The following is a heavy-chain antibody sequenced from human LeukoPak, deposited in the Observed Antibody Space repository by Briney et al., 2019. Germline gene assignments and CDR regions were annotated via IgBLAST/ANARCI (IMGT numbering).Heavy chain of an antibody. D-gene: IGHD6-6*01. Sequence: GGSLRLSCAASGFTVSSNYMSWVRQAPGKGLEWVSVIYSGGSTYYADSVKGRFTISRDNSKNTLYLQMNSLRAEDTAVYYCARAYSNSRSDYWGQGTLVTVSS. J-gene: IGHJ4*02. CDR3: ARAYSNSRSDY. CDR1: GFTVSSNY. V-gene: IGHV3-53*01. CDR2: IYSGGST.